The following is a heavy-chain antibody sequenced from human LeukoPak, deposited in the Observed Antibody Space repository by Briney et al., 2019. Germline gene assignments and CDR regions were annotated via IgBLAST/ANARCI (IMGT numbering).Heavy chain of an antibody. D-gene: IGHD3-16*01. CDR2: IIPIFGTA. V-gene: IGHV1-69*05. J-gene: IGHJ6*03. CDR1: GGTFSSYA. Sequence: SVKVSCKASGGTFSSYAISWVRQAPGQGLEWMGGIIPIFGTANYAQKFQGRVTITTDESTSTAYMELSSLRSEDTAVYYCARVGQPPPGYYYMDVWGKGTTVTVSS. CDR3: ARVGQPPPGYYYMDV.